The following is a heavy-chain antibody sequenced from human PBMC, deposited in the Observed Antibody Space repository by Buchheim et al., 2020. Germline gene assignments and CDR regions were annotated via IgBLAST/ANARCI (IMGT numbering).Heavy chain of an antibody. CDR2: FFSDGSST. D-gene: IGHD3-22*01. CDR3: AYWRRDSGYVSGY. V-gene: IGHV3-74*01. J-gene: IGHJ4*02. CDR1: GFTFSSYW. Sequence: EVQLVESGGGLVQPGGSLRLSCAASGFTFSSYWMNWVRQAPGKGLVWVSRFFSDGSSTSYADSVKGRFTISRDNAKNTVYLQMNSLRAEDTAVYYCAYWRRDSGYVSGYWGQGTL.